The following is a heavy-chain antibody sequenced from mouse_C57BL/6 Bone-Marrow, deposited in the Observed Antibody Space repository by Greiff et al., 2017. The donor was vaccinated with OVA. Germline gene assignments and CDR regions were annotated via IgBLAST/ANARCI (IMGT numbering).Heavy chain of an antibody. Sequence: VQLQQSGPGLVQPSQSLSITCTVSGFSFTSYGVHWVRQSPGKGLEWLGVIWSGGSTDYNAAFISRLSISKDNSKSQVFFKMNSLQADDTAIYYCDRELSYDYDRYAMDYWGQGTSVTVSS. J-gene: IGHJ4*01. CDR3: DRELSYDYDRYAMDY. V-gene: IGHV2-2*01. D-gene: IGHD2-4*01. CDR1: GFSFTSYG. CDR2: IWSGGST.